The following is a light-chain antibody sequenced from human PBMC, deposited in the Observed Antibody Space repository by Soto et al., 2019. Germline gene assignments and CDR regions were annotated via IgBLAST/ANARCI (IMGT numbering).Light chain of an antibody. Sequence: QSALTQPPSASGSPGQSVTISCTGTSSDVGANNYVSWYQQHPGKAPKLMIYEVTKRPSGVPERFSGSKSGNTASLTGSGLQAEDEADYYCSSYAGTNRVFGTGTKVTVL. CDR2: EVT. J-gene: IGLJ1*01. CDR3: SSYAGTNRV. CDR1: SSDVGANNY. V-gene: IGLV2-8*01.